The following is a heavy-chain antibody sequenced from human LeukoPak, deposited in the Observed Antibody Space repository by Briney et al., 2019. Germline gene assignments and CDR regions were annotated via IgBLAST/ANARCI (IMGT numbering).Heavy chain of an antibody. CDR2: ISGSSSFI. CDR3: GGGGDGTIGSKFDY. D-gene: IGHD3-16*01. J-gene: IGHJ4*02. CDR1: GFTFSRYN. Sequence: GGSLRLSCAASGFTFSRYNMTWVRQAPGKGLEWVSAISGSSSFIYDADSVKGRFTISRDNAKNSLYLQLNSLRAEDTAVYYCGGGGDGTIGSKFDYWGQGTLVTVSS. V-gene: IGHV3-21*01.